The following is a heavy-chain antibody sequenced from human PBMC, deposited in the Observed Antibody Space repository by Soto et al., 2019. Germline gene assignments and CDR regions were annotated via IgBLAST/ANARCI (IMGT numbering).Heavy chain of an antibody. CDR3: ARGGVSTRTFDY. V-gene: IGHV5-51*01. CDR2: IYPSDSDT. Sequence: GESLKISCKGSGYNFAGYWIAWVRQMPGKGLELMGIIYPSDSDTRYRPSFQGQVTISAGKSISSAYLQWSSLRAPDTAMYYCARGGVSTRTFDYWGQGTPVTVSS. D-gene: IGHD3-3*01. J-gene: IGHJ4*02. CDR1: GYNFAGYW.